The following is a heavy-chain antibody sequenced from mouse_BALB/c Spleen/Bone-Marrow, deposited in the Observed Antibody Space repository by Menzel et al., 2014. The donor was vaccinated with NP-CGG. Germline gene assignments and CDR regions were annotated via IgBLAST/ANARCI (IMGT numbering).Heavy chain of an antibody. Sequence: DLVKPGASVKLSCKASGYTFTNFWINWIKQRPGQGLEWIGRIAPGTGTTYYNEMFKGKATLTVDTSSSTDYIQLSSLSSEDSAVYFCARYDYVMDYWGQGTSVTVSS. CDR1: GYTFTNFW. D-gene: IGHD2-3*01. J-gene: IGHJ4*01. CDR3: ARYDYVMDY. CDR2: IAPGTGTT. V-gene: IGHV1S41*01.